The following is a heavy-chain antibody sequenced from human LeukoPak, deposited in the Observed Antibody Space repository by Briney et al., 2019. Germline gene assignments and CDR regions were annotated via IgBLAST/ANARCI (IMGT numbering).Heavy chain of an antibody. J-gene: IGHJ6*02. D-gene: IGHD1-20*01. V-gene: IGHV3-43*02. CDR1: GFTFDDYG. CDR3: AKDIEGITGTTGTDYYYYGMDV. CDR2: ISGDGGST. Sequence: PGGSLRLSCAASGFTFDDYGMYWVRQAPGKGLEWVSLISGDGGSTYYADSVKGRFTISRDNSKNSLYLQMNSLRTEDTALYYCAKDIEGITGTTGTDYYYYGMDVWGQGTTVTVSS.